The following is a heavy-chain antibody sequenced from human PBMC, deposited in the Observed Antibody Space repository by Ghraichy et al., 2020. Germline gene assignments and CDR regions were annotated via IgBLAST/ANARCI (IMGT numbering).Heavy chain of an antibody. CDR1: GGSFSGYY. J-gene: IGHJ4*02. CDR2: INHSGST. Sequence: SETLSLTCAVCGGSFSGYYWSWIRQPPGKGLEWIGEINHSGSTNYNPSLKSRVTISVDTSKNQFSLKLSSVTAADTAVYYCASSSYGSAVPDYWGQGTLVTVSS. D-gene: IGHD5-18*01. V-gene: IGHV4-34*01. CDR3: ASSSYGSAVPDY.